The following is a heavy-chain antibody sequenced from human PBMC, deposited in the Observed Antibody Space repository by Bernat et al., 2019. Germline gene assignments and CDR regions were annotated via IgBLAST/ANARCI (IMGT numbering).Heavy chain of an antibody. CDR3: ARESSPTTVTTFGDALDI. J-gene: IGHJ3*02. Sequence: EVQLVETGGDLIQPGGSLRLSCAASGIIVSSNYMSWIRQAPGKGLEWVSVIYSGGMTYYADSVKGRFTISRDNSKNTLYLQMNSLRVDDTAVYYCARESSPTTVTTFGDALDIWGQGTVVTVSS. CDR2: IYSGGMT. D-gene: IGHD3-16*01. V-gene: IGHV3-53*05. CDR1: GIIVSSNY.